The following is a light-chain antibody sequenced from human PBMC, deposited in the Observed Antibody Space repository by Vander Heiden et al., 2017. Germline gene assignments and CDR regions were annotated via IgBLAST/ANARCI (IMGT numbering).Light chain of an antibody. CDR1: QSISRY. Sequence: EIVLSHSPATLSLSPGARAAPSCRASQSISRYLAWFQQKPGQAPRLLIYDASNRATGIPARFSGSGSGTDFALTISSLEPEDFAVYYCQQRSNWPYTFGQGTKVEIK. J-gene: IGKJ2*01. V-gene: IGKV3-11*01. CDR2: DAS. CDR3: QQRSNWPYT.